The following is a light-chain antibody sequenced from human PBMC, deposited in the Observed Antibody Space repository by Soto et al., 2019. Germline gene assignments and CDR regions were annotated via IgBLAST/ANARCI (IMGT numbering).Light chain of an antibody. V-gene: IGLV2-14*01. CDR3: SSYAHTSTV. CDR2: EVT. J-gene: IGLJ3*02. CDR1: SSDVGIYNY. Sequence: QSVLTQPASVSGSPGQSIAISCTGSSSDVGIYNYVSWYQQHPGKVPKLIIYEVTNRPSGVSNRFSGSKSGNTASLTISGLQAEDEADYYCSSYAHTSTVFGGGTKLTVL.